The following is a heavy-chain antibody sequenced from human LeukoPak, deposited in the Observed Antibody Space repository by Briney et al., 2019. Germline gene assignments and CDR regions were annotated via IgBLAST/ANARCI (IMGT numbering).Heavy chain of an antibody. CDR2: ITTSSDYK. CDR1: GFTFSAYT. J-gene: IGHJ4*02. V-gene: IGHV3-21*01. D-gene: IGHD6-13*01. Sequence: GGSLRLSCAASGFTFSAYTMSWVRQAPGKGLEWVSTITTSSDYKYYADSLRGRLTISRDNAKNSLFLQMNSLRGDDTAVYYCARDPAATPLDYWGQGILVTVSS. CDR3: ARDPAATPLDY.